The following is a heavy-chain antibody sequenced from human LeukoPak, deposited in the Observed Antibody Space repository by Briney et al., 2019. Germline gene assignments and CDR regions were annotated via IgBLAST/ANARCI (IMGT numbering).Heavy chain of an antibody. D-gene: IGHD1-7*01. J-gene: IGHJ5*02. CDR1: GGLFSKHY. Sequence: SETLSLPCTVSGGLFSKHYWIWIRQPRGKGLEWIRYIYHTGSTNYNPALKSRVTISVDTSKNQFSLKLSSVTAADTAVYYCARGNYVDWFDPWGQGTQVTVSS. CDR2: IYHTGST. CDR3: ARGNYVDWFDP. V-gene: IGHV4-59*11.